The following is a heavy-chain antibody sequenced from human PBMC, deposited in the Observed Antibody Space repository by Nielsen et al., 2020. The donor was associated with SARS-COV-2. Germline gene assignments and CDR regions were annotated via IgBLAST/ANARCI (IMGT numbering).Heavy chain of an antibody. CDR1: GFSFNNHG. CDR2: ISYEGSKQ. CDR3: AKGRGYSYGYFDY. D-gene: IGHD5-18*01. V-gene: IGHV3-30*18. Sequence: GESLKISCAASGFSFNNHGMHWVRQAPGKGLKWVAYISYEGSKQYYADSVKGRFTISRENAKNSLYLQMNSLRAEDTAVYYCAKGRGYSYGYFDYWGQGTLVTVSS. J-gene: IGHJ4*02.